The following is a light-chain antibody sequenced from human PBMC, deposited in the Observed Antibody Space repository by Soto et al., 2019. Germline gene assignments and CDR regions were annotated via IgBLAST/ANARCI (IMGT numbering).Light chain of an antibody. V-gene: IGLV2-14*01. CDR2: EVG. CDR1: SSDVGDYNY. CDR3: SSYTSSSTLV. J-gene: IGLJ3*02. Sequence: QSVLTQPASVSGSPGQSITISCTGTSSDVGDYNYVSWYQQHPGKAPKLMIYEVGNRPSGVSNRFSGSKSGNTASLTISGLQAEDEADYYCSSYTSSSTLVFGGGTKLTVL.